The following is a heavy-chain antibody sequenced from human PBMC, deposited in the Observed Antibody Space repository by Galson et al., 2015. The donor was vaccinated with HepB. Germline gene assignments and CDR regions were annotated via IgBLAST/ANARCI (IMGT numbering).Heavy chain of an antibody. J-gene: IGHJ4*02. D-gene: IGHD3-22*01. CDR3: ARGHYYDSSGYSRPDRLFDY. CDR2: IWYDGSNK. CDR1: GFTFSSYG. V-gene: IGHV3-33*01. Sequence: SLRLSCAASGFTFSSYGMHWVRQAPGKGLEWVAVIWYDGSNKYYADSVKGRFTISRDNSKNTLYLQMNSLRAEDTAVYYCARGHYYDSSGYSRPDRLFDYWGQGTLVTVSS.